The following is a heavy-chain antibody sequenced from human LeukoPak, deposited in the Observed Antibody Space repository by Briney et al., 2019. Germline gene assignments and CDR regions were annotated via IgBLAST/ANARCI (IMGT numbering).Heavy chain of an antibody. V-gene: IGHV3-21*01. CDR2: ISSLSSYL. CDR1: GFTFSGYN. J-gene: IGHJ2*01. Sequence: GGSLRLSCTASGFTFSGYNMNWVRQAPGKGLEWVSSISSLSSYLYYADSVKGRFTVSRDNAKNSLYLQMNSLRAEDTAVYYCARPLEGTGGNWYFDLWGRGTLVTVSS. CDR3: ARPLEGTGGNWYFDL. D-gene: IGHD1-14*01.